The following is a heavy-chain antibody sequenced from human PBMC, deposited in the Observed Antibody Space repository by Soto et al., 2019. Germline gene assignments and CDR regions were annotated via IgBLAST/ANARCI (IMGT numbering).Heavy chain of an antibody. Sequence: QAQLQESGPGLVKPSETLSLTCTVSGGSISSYYWSWIRQPPGKGLEWIGYIYSSGSTNYNPSLKSRFTNTVDTSMNQFSLKLSSVTAADTAVYYCARVTRDFWRGYYDSYYYYGMDVWGQGTTVTVSS. CDR3: ARVTRDFWRGYYDSYYYYGMDV. CDR1: GGSISSYY. V-gene: IGHV4-59*01. J-gene: IGHJ6*02. CDR2: IYSSGST. D-gene: IGHD3-3*01.